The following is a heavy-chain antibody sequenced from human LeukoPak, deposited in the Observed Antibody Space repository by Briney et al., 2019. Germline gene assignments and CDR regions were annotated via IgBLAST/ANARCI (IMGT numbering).Heavy chain of an antibody. Sequence: PSGTLSLTCAVSGGSISGSNWWSWVRQPPGKGLEWIGEIYHSGSTNYNPSLKSRVTISVDKSKNQFSLKLSSVPAADTAVYYCARAGLAVAGYYYYYYMDVWGKGTTVTVSS. CDR2: IYHSGST. V-gene: IGHV4-4*02. CDR1: GGSISGSNW. CDR3: ARAGLAVAGYYYYYYMDV. D-gene: IGHD6-19*01. J-gene: IGHJ6*03.